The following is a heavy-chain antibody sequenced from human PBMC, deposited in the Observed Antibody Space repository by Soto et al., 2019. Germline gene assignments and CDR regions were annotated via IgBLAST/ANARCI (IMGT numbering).Heavy chain of an antibody. CDR2: INHSGST. CDR1: GGSFSGYY. CDR3: ARGRVQLGHSSGWYWSYYFEY. J-gene: IGHJ4*01. Sequence: SETLSLTCAVYGGSFSGYYWSWIRQPPGKGLEWIGEINHSGSTNYNPSLKSRVTISVDTSKNQFSLKLSSVTAADTAVYYCARGRVQLGHSSGWYWSYYFEYWGHGTLVTVSS. D-gene: IGHD6-19*01. V-gene: IGHV4-34*01.